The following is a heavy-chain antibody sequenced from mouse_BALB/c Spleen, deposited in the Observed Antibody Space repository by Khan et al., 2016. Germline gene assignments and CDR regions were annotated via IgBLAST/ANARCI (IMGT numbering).Heavy chain of an antibody. J-gene: IGHJ1*01. CDR3: GRHGYPVYWYFDV. V-gene: IGHV10-1*02. Sequence: EVQLVESGGGLVQPKGSLKLSCAVSGFTFNTYAMNWVRQAPGKGLEWVARIRSKSDNYAIYYADSVKDRFTISRDDSQNMLYLQMNNLKTEDTAMYYCGRHGYPVYWYFDVWGAGTTVTVSS. CDR1: GFTFNTYA. CDR2: IRSKSDNYAI. D-gene: IGHD2-2*01.